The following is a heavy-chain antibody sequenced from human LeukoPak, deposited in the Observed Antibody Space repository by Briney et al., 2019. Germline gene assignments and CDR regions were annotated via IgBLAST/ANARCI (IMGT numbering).Heavy chain of an antibody. V-gene: IGHV3-48*01. CDR3: AKGYCSSTSCYLYYYYYYYMDV. CDR1: GFTFSINS. CDR2: ISISSSTI. J-gene: IGHJ6*03. D-gene: IGHD2-2*01. Sequence: PGGPLRLSCAASGFTFSINSMNWVRQAPGKGLEWVSYISISSSTIYYADSVKGRFTISRDNSKNTLYLQMNSLRAEDTAVYYCAKGYCSSTSCYLYYYYYYYMDVWGKGTTVTISS.